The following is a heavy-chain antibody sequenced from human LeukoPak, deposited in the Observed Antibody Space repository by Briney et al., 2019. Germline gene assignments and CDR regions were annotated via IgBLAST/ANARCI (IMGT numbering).Heavy chain of an antibody. Sequence: PSETLSLTCTVSGGSISSDVYYWSWIRQLPRKGLEWIGYIYHSGSTYYNPSLNSRLTISIDTSENHFSLNLSSVTAADTAVYYCARESRGYTGYGYFDYWGQGTLVTVSS. V-gene: IGHV4-31*03. CDR3: ARESRGYTGYGYFDY. CDR2: IYHSGST. D-gene: IGHD5-12*01. CDR1: GGSISSDVYY. J-gene: IGHJ4*02.